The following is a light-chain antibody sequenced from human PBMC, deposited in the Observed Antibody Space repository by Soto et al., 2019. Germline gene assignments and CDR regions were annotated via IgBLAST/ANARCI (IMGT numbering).Light chain of an antibody. V-gene: IGKV3-11*01. Sequence: IVLTQSPATLSLSPGETATLSCRASQRISRYLAWYQQKPGQAHRLLIYDASIRATGIPARFRGGGSETDFTLTISSLAPEDFAIYYCQQRGTWPRVTFGGGTKVEIK. CDR2: DAS. CDR3: QQRGTWPRVT. J-gene: IGKJ4*02. CDR1: QRISRY.